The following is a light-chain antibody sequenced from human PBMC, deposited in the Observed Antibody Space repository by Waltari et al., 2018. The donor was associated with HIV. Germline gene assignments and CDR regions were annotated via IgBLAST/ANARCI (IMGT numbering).Light chain of an antibody. V-gene: IGKV3-20*01. CDR3: QQYGTSPWT. CDR2: GAS. CDR1: QSISRSD. J-gene: IGKJ1*01. Sequence: EIVLTQSPGTLSLSPGERATLFCRASQSISRSDLALYQQTPGQAPRLLIYGASIRATDIPDRFTGSGSGTDFTLTISRLEPEDFVIYYCQQYGTSPWTFGQGTKVEIK.